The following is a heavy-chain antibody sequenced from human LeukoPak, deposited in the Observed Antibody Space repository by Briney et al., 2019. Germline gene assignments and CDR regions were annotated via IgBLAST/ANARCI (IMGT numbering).Heavy chain of an antibody. CDR2: ISSTGSYT. Sequence: GGSLRLSCAASGFTFSDYYMTWIRQAPGKGLEWLSYISSTGSYTNYADSVKGRFTISRDNGKNSLYLQMNSLRAEDTAVYYCARDQFWFDSWGQGTLVTVSS. CDR3: ARDQFWFDS. J-gene: IGHJ5*01. CDR1: GFTFSDYY. V-gene: IGHV3-11*06.